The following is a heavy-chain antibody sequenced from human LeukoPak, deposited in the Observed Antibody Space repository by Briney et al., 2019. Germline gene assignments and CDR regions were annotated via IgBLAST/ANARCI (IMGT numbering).Heavy chain of an antibody. Sequence: GGSLRLSCAASGFTFSGSAMHWVRQAPGKGLEWVSYISSSGSTIYYADSVKGRFTISRDNAKNSLYLQMNSLRAEDTAVYYCVREGSFYYYGMDVWGKGTTVTVSS. CDR2: ISSSGSTI. J-gene: IGHJ6*04. CDR1: GFTFSGSA. V-gene: IGHV3-48*03. D-gene: IGHD3-10*01. CDR3: VREGSFYYYGMDV.